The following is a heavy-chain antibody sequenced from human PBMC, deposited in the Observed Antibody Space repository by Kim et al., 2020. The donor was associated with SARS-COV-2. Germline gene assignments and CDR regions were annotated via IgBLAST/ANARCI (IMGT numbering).Heavy chain of an antibody. Sequence: GESLKISCKGSGYSFTSYWIGWVRQMPGKGLEWMGIIYPGDSDTRYSPSFQGQVTISADKSISTAYLQWSSLKASDTAMYYCARAPYDYGSSWYWGDAFDIWGQGTMVTDSS. V-gene: IGHV5-51*01. CDR1: GYSFTSYW. CDR3: ARAPYDYGSSWYWGDAFDI. J-gene: IGHJ3*02. CDR2: IYPGDSDT. D-gene: IGHD6-13*01.